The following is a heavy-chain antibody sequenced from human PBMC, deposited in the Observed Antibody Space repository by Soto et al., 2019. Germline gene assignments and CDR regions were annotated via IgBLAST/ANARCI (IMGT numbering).Heavy chain of an antibody. Sequence: ASVKVSCKASGGTFSSYTISWVRQAPGQGLEWMGRIIPILGIANYAQKSQGRVTITADKSTSTAYMELSSLRSEDTAVYYCASRYGSGSYYDAFDIWGQGTMVTVSS. V-gene: IGHV1-69*02. D-gene: IGHD3-10*01. CDR3: ASRYGSGSYYDAFDI. CDR2: IIPILGIA. J-gene: IGHJ3*02. CDR1: GGTFSSYT.